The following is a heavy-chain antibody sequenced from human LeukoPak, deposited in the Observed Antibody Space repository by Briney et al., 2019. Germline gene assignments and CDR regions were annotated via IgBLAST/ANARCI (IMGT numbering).Heavy chain of an antibody. V-gene: IGHV3-21*01. CDR2: ISSSSSYI. CDR3: ARRGPAYGSGSYYLFDY. D-gene: IGHD3-10*01. Sequence: PGGSLRLSCAASGFTFSSYRMNWVRQAPGEGMEWVSSISSSSSYIYYADSVKGRFTISRDNAKNSLYLQMNSLRAEDTAVYYCARRGPAYGSGSYYLFDYWGQGTLVTVSS. CDR1: GFTFSSYR. J-gene: IGHJ4*02.